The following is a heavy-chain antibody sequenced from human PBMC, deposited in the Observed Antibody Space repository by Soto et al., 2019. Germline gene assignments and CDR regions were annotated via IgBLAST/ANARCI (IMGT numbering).Heavy chain of an antibody. V-gene: IGHV3-23*01. J-gene: IGHJ4*02. CDR3: AKEQFGYSSGWYPPHYFDY. D-gene: IGHD6-19*01. CDR2: ISGSGGST. Sequence: PGGSLRLSCAASGFTFSSYAMSWVRQAPGKGLEWVSAISGSGGSTYYADSVKGRFTISRDNSKNTLYLQMNSLRAEDTAVYYCAKEQFGYSSGWYPPHYFDYWGQGTLVTVSS. CDR1: GFTFSSYA.